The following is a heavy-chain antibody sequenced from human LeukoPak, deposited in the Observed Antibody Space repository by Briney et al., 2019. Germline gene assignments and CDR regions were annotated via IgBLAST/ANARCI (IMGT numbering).Heavy chain of an antibody. CDR2: ISSSGSTI. V-gene: IGHV3-48*03. D-gene: IGHD3-10*02. Sequence: GGSLRLSCAASGFTYSSYEMNWVRQAPGKGLEGVSYISSSGSTIYYADAVKGRFTISRHNAKNSLYLQMNSLRAEDTAVYYCAELGITIIGGVWGKGTTVTISS. CDR3: AELGITIIGGV. CDR1: GFTYSSYE. J-gene: IGHJ6*04.